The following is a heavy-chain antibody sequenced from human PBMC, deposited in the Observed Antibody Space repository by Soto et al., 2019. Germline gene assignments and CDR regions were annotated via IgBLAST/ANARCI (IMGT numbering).Heavy chain of an antibody. V-gene: IGHV4-59*01. CDR2: MYYNGNI. CDR3: ASGGNWFDP. J-gene: IGHJ5*02. Sequence: LSVTCNVSGGSISNYYWTWVRQSPEKGLEWIGYMYYNGNINYNPSLKSRVTISIDTSKNQFSLTLKSVTAADTAVYYCASGGNWFDPWGQGVLVTVS. CDR1: GGSISNYY. D-gene: IGHD3-16*01.